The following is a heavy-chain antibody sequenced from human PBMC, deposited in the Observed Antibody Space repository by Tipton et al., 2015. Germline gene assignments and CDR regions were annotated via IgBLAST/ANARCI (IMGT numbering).Heavy chain of an antibody. CDR2: ISQSESA. J-gene: IGHJ4*02. CDR1: GGSFSGYT. D-gene: IGHD5-12*01. V-gene: IGHV4-34*01. Sequence: TLSLTCAVYGGSFSGYTWTWIRQPPGKGLEWIGEISQSESAKSNPSLKSRVTISGDTSKNQFSLNLRSVTAADTAVYFCAKTHGAYDWYLDHWGQGTLVTVSS. CDR3: AKTHGAYDWYLDH.